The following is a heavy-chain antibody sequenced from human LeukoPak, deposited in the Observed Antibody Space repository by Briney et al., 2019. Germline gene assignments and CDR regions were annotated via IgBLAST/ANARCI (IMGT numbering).Heavy chain of an antibody. CDR3: ARVGSAAIPYGMDV. CDR2: IYYSGST. J-gene: IGHJ6*02. Sequence: SETLSLTCTVSGGPISSYYWSWIRQPPGKGLEWIGYIYYSGSTNYNPSLKSRVTISVDTSKNQFSLKLSSVTAADTAVYYCARVGSAAIPYGMDVWGQGTTVTVSS. V-gene: IGHV4-59*01. D-gene: IGHD2-2*01. CDR1: GGPISSYY.